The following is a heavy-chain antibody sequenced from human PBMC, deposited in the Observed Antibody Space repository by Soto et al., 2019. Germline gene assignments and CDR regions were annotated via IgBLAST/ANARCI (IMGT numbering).Heavy chain of an antibody. CDR2: MNPNSGNT. V-gene: IGHV1-8*01. Sequence: QVQLVQSGAEVQKPGASVKVSCKASGYTFSSYDINWVRQATGKGLEWMGWMNPNSGNTGYAQKFQGRISMTRDTSISTAYMELSSLRSEDTAIYYCARGQPGDFWGQGTLVTVSS. CDR3: ARGQPGDF. J-gene: IGHJ4*02. CDR1: GYTFSSYD.